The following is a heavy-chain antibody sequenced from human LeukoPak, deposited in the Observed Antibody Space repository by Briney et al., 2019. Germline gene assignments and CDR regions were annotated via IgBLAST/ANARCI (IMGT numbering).Heavy chain of an antibody. D-gene: IGHD3-10*01. CDR3: ARDKPRPRYYYGSGSHYTT. V-gene: IGHV1-69*04. J-gene: IGHJ5*02. Sequence: ASVKVSCKASGYAFTSYGISWVRQAPGQGLEWMGRIIPILGIANYAQKFQGRVMITADKSTSTAYMELSSLRSEDTAVYYCARDKPRPRYYYGSGSHYTTWGQGTLVTVSS. CDR1: GYAFTSYG. CDR2: IIPILGIA.